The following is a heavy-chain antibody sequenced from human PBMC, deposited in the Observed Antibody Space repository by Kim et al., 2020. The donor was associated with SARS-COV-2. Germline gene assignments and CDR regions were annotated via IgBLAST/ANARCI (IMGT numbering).Heavy chain of an antibody. CDR2: ISSSSSCV. Sequence: ISSSSSCVYYADSVKRRFTISRDDAKSSLYLEINGLVAEDTAVYYCASTRVWGQGTLVTVSS. V-gene: IGHV3-21*01. J-gene: IGHJ4*02. CDR3: ASTRV. D-gene: IGHD2-2*01.